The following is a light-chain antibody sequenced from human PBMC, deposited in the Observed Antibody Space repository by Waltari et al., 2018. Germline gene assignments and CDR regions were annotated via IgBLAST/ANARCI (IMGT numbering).Light chain of an antibody. CDR3: SSYTSSSTLWV. CDR1: RRAGGGCNC. V-gene: IGLV2-14*01. CDR2: DVS. Sequence: SALTQPASVCGSPGQSITLSCTGSRRAGGGCNCVSWYQQHPGKAPKLMIYDVSKRPSGVSNRFSGSKSGNTASLTISGLQAEDEADYYCSSYTSSSTLWVFGGGTKLTVL. J-gene: IGLJ3*02.